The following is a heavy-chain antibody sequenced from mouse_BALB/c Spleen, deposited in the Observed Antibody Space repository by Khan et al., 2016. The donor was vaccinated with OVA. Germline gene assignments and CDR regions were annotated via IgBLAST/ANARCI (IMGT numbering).Heavy chain of an antibody. D-gene: IGHD2-14*01. CDR1: GYTFTTAG. V-gene: IGHV9-4*02. J-gene: IGHJ4*01. Sequence: QIQLVQSGPELKKPGETVRISCKASGYTFTTAGIQWVQKMPGKGLKWIGWINTHSGVPKYAEDFTGRFAFSLEISVNTAYLQITNLQNKDTATYFGARGGAAYYRNDGGAREYWSQGTSVTVSS. CDR2: INTHSGVP. CDR3: ARGGAAYYRNDGGAREY.